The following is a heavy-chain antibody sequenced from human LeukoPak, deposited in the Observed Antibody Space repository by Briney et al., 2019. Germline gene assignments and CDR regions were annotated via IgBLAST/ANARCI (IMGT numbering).Heavy chain of an antibody. D-gene: IGHD6-19*01. Sequence: TGGSLRLSCAASGFTFSDYSMNWVRQAPGKGLEWVSYISFSVNTKYYGDSVKGRFTISRDNAKNSLYLHMDSLRAEDTAVYYRARGAYSSGWAYFDHWGQGTLVTVSS. J-gene: IGHJ4*02. CDR1: GFTFSDYS. CDR3: ARGAYSSGWAYFDH. CDR2: ISFSVNTK. V-gene: IGHV3-48*04.